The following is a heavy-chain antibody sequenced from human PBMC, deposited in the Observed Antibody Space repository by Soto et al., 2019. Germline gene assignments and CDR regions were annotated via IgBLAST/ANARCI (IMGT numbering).Heavy chain of an antibody. CDR1: GFTFDDYT. CDR2: ISWDGGST. Sequence: GGSLRLSCAASGFTFDDYTMHWVRQAPGKGLEWVSLISWDGGSTYYADSVKGRFTISRDNSKNSLYLQMNSLRTEDTALYYCAKDQAYDYVWGSQRGGMDVWGQGTTVTVSS. V-gene: IGHV3-43*01. CDR3: AKDQAYDYVWGSQRGGMDV. J-gene: IGHJ6*02. D-gene: IGHD3-16*01.